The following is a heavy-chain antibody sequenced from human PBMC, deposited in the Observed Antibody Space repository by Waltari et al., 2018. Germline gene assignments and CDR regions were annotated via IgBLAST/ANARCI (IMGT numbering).Heavy chain of an antibody. CDR3: VRGSNGWPGMDI. CDR1: GFTLSNYW. CDR2: INPATGTT. Sequence: EVVLVQSGGGLVQPGGSLRLSCAASGFTLSNYWMYWVRQTPGKGLIWVSSINPATGTTNYEDSVRGRFTISGDNAKNTLFLQMDSLRDEDTAIYYCVRGSNGWPGMDIWGQGATVTVSS. D-gene: IGHD6-19*01. V-gene: IGHV3-74*01. J-gene: IGHJ6*02.